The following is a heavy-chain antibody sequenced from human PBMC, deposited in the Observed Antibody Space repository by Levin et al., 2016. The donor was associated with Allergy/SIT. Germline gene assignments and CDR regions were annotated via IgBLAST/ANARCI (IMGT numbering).Heavy chain of an antibody. CDR2: INHSGST. D-gene: IGHD1/OR15-1a*01. CDR3: ASLIHRQSRQKNKNWFDP. Sequence: PGKGLEWIGEINHSGSTNYNPSLKSRVTISVDTSKNQFSLKLSSVTAADTAVYYCASLIHRQSRQKNKNWFDPWGQGTLVTVSS. J-gene: IGHJ5*02. V-gene: IGHV4-34*01.